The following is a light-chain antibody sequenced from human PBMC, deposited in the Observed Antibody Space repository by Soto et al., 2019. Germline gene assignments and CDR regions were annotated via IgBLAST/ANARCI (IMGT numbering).Light chain of an antibody. V-gene: IGKV3-11*01. Sequence: EIVLTQSPATLSLSPGERATLSCRASQSVSSYLAWYQQKPGQAPRLLIYDASNRATGIPARFSGSGSGTDFTLTISSLEPEEFAVYYCQQRSNWRVTFGGGTKVEIK. CDR3: QQRSNWRVT. CDR1: QSVSSY. CDR2: DAS. J-gene: IGKJ4*01.